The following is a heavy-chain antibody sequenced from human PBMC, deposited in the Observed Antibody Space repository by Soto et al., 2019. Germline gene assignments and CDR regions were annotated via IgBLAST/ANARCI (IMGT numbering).Heavy chain of an antibody. Sequence: QVQLVQSGAEVKKPGSSVKVSCKASGGTFSSYAISWVRQAPGQGLEWMGGIIPIFGTANYAQKFQGRVTITADESTSTAYMELSSLRSEDTAVYYCARGAYDSSGYYYRNWFDPWGQGTLVTVSS. V-gene: IGHV1-69*01. CDR3: ARGAYDSSGYYYRNWFDP. CDR1: GGTFSSYA. D-gene: IGHD3-22*01. CDR2: IIPIFGTA. J-gene: IGHJ5*02.